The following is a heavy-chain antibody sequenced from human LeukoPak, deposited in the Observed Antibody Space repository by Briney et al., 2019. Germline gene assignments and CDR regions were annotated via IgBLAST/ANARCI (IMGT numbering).Heavy chain of an antibody. Sequence: GGSLRLSCAASGFTFSRYSMNWVRQAPGKGLEWVSHISSSSSTIYYADSVKGRFTISRDSAKNSLYLQMNSLRAEDTAVYYCARDSSYYYGSGSPLDYWGQGTLVTVSS. J-gene: IGHJ4*02. CDR2: ISSSSSTI. CDR3: ARDSSYYYGSGSPLDY. D-gene: IGHD3-10*01. CDR1: GFTFSRYS. V-gene: IGHV3-48*04.